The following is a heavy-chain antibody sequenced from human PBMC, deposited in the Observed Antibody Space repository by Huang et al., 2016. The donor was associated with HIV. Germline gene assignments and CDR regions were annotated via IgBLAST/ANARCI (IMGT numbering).Heavy chain of an antibody. J-gene: IGHJ4*02. D-gene: IGHD2-15*01. CDR1: GYKFTSYW. Sequence: EVQLVQSGAEVKKPGESLKISCKGSGYKFTSYWIAWVRQMPGKGLERMGIIYPGDSDTPYSPSFQGQVTISVDKSINTAYLQWSSLKTSDTAMYFCARQRASGSTYVDSWGQGTLLTVYS. CDR3: ARQRASGSTYVDS. CDR2: IYPGDSDT. V-gene: IGHV5-51*01.